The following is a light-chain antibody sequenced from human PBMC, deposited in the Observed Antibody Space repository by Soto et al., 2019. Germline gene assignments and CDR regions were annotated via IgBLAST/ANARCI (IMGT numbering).Light chain of an antibody. CDR1: QSVSSSY. CDR2: GAS. V-gene: IGKV3D-20*02. CDR3: QQYNNWLIT. Sequence: EIVLTQSPATLSFSPGERATLSCRPSQSVSSSYLAWYQQKPGQAPRLLIYGASSRATGIPDRFSGSGSGTDFTLTISRLEPEDFAVYYCQQYNNWLITFGQGTRLEIK. J-gene: IGKJ5*01.